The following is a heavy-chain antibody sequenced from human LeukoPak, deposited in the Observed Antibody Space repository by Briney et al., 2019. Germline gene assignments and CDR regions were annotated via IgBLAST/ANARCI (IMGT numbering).Heavy chain of an antibody. CDR1: GFTFDDYG. D-gene: IGHD3-3*01. CDR2: INWNGGST. CDR3: ARVPPITIFGVANYYFDY. V-gene: IGHV3-20*04. Sequence: GGSLRLSCAASGFTFDDYGMSWVRQAPGKGWGWVSGINWNGGSTGYADSVEGRFTISRDNAKNSLYLQMNSLRAEDTALYYCARVPPITIFGVANYYFDYWGQGTLVTVSS. J-gene: IGHJ4*02.